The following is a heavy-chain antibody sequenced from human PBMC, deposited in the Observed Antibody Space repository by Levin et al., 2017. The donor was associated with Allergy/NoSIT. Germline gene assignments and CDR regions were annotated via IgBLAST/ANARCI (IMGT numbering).Heavy chain of an antibody. Sequence: SSETLSLTCTVSGGSISGGGYHWTWIRQHPEKGLDWIGYIYYSGSTLYNPSLKSRLMISVDTSKNQFSLNVSSVTAADTAVYYCAREDGSTFDFWGQGALVTVAS. CDR2: IYYSGST. CDR1: GGSISGGGYH. J-gene: IGHJ4*02. D-gene: IGHD2-2*03. CDR3: AREDGSTFDF. V-gene: IGHV4-31*03.